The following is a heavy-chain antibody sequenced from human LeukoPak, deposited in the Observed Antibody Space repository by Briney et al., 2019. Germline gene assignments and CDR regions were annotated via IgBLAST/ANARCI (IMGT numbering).Heavy chain of an antibody. CDR2: ISSSSTYT. V-gene: IGHV3-11*05. J-gene: IGHJ5*02. CDR3: ARGATDWFDP. Sequence: AGGSLRLSCAASGFTFSDYYMSWIRQAPGKGLEWVSYISSSSTYTNYADSVKGRFTISRDNVKNSLYLQMNSLRAEDTAVYYCARGATDWFDPWGQGTLVTVSS. CDR1: GFTFSDYY.